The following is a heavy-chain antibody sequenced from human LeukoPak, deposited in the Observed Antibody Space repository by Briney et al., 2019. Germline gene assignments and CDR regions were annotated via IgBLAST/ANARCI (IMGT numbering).Heavy chain of an antibody. Sequence: SGPTLVNPTQTLTLTCTFSGFSLSTSGVGVGWIRQPPGKALGWLALIYWDDDKRYSPSLKSRLTITKDTSKNQVVLTMTNMDPVDAATYYCAHMYPFGDYVDYWGQGTLVTVSS. CDR1: GFSLSTSGVG. V-gene: IGHV2-5*02. J-gene: IGHJ4*02. CDR3: AHMYPFGDYVDY. D-gene: IGHD2-8*01. CDR2: IYWDDDK.